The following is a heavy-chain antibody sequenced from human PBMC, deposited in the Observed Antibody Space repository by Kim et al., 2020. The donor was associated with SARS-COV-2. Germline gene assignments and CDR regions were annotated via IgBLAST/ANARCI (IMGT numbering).Heavy chain of an antibody. CDR1: GGSISSSSYY. V-gene: IGHV4-39*07. J-gene: IGHJ6*02. Sequence: SETLSLTCTVSGGSISSSSYYWGWIRQPPGKGLEWIGSIYYSGSTYYNPSLKSRVTISVDTSKNQFSLKLSPVTAADTAVYYCARDPLIVPAAIWGGGYYGMDVWGQGTTVTVSS. CDR3: ARDPLIVPAAIWGGGYYGMDV. D-gene: IGHD2-2*01. CDR2: IYYSGST.